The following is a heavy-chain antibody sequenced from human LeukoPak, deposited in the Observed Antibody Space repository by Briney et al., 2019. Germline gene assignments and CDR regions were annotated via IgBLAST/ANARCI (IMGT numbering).Heavy chain of an antibody. Sequence: PGGSLRLSCAASGFTFDDYGMSWVRQAPGKGLEWVSGINWNGGSTGYADSVKGRFTISRDNAKNSLYLQMNSLRAEDTALYYCARGARGVSGYYFEFWGQGTLVTVSS. V-gene: IGHV3-20*04. CDR3: ARGARGVSGYYFEF. CDR1: GFTFDDYG. D-gene: IGHD3-10*01. CDR2: INWNGGST. J-gene: IGHJ4*02.